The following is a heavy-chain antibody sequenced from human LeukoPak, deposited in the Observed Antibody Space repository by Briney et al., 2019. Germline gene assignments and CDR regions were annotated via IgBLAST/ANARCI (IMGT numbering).Heavy chain of an antibody. Sequence: SVKVSCKASGGTFSSYAISWVRQAPGQGLEWMGGIIPIFGTANYAQKFQGRVTITADKSTSTAYMELSSLRSEDTAVYYCARDGAVRGVIIGFLDYWGQGTLVTVSS. CDR1: GGTFSSYA. D-gene: IGHD3-10*01. CDR3: ARDGAVRGVIIGFLDY. V-gene: IGHV1-69*06. J-gene: IGHJ4*02. CDR2: IIPIFGTA.